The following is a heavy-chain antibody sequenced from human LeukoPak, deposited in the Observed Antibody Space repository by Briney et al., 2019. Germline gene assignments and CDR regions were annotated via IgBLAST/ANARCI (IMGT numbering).Heavy chain of an antibody. CDR2: IYYSGST. CDR3: ASRYCSGGSCFFDY. CDR1: GGSISSYY. V-gene: IGHV4-59*01. Sequence: PEALSLTCTVSGGSISSYYWSWIRQPPGKGLEWIGYIYYSGSTNNNPSLKSRVTISVDTSKNQSSLKLSSVTAADTAVYYCASRYCSGGSCFFDYWGQGTLVTVSS. D-gene: IGHD2-15*01. J-gene: IGHJ4*02.